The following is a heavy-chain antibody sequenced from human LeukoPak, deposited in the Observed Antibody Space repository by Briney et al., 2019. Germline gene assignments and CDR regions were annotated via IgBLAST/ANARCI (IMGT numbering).Heavy chain of an antibody. J-gene: IGHJ4*02. CDR1: GGSISSSSYY. Sequence: PSETLSLTCTVSGGSISSSSYYWGWIRQPPGKGLEWIGSIYYSGSTYYNPSLKSRVTISVDTSKNQFSLKPSSVTAADTAVYYCARQIIRSFDYWGQGTLVTVSS. V-gene: IGHV4-39*01. CDR2: IYYSGST. CDR3: ARQIIRSFDY. D-gene: IGHD3-10*01.